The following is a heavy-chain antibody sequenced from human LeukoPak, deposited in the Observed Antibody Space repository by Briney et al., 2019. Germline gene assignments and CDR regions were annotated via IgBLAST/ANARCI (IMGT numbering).Heavy chain of an antibody. CDR2: LNPNSGNT. Sequence: GASVKVSCKASGGTFSSYDINWVRQATGQGLEWMGWLNPNSGNTGYAQNFQGRVTITRDTSINTAYMELSSLRSEDTAVYYCARMTVSGRDNWFDPWGQGTLVTVSS. CDR1: GGTFSSYD. D-gene: IGHD6-19*01. CDR3: ARMTVSGRDNWFDP. J-gene: IGHJ5*02. V-gene: IGHV1-8*03.